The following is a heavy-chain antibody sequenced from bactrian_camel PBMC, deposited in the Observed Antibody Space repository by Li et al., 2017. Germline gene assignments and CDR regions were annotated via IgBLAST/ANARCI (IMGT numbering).Heavy chain of an antibody. CDR3: AAEPTAIQTLGVEGCRTFAPLYKY. V-gene: IGHV3S31*01. Sequence: VQLVESGGDLVQPGGSLRLSCVASGFTFSSYTQSWVRQAPGKGLEWVGQITNGAGTTYYADPVKGRFTVSQDSAKNTLYLQMNSLKPEDTAVYYCAAEPTAIQTLGVEGCRTFAPLYKYWGQGTQVTVS. D-gene: IGHD3*01. CDR2: ITNGAGTT. CDR1: GFTFSSYT. J-gene: IGHJ4*01.